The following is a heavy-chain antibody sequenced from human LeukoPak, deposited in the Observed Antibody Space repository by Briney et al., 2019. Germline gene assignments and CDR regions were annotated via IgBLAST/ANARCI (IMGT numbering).Heavy chain of an antibody. D-gene: IGHD2-2*01. J-gene: IGHJ4*02. CDR2: ISWNSGSI. V-gene: IGHV3-9*01. Sequence: GGSLRLSCAASGFTFDDYAMHWVRQAPGKGLEWVSGISWNSGSIGYVDSVKGRFTISRDNAKNSLYLQMNSLRAEDTAVYYCARDVEYCSSTSCYGDYWGQGTLVTVSS. CDR3: ARDVEYCSSTSCYGDY. CDR1: GFTFDDYA.